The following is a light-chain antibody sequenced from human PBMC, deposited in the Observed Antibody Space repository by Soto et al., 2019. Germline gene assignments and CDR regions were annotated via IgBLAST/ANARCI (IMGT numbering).Light chain of an antibody. CDR1: SSDVGGYNY. CDR2: EVS. V-gene: IGLV2-14*01. J-gene: IGLJ1*01. CDR3: SSYTSSSTLSYV. Sequence: QSALTQPASVCGSPGQSITISCTGTSSDVGGYNYVSWYQQHPGKAPKLMIYEVSNRPSGVSNRFSGSKSGNTASLTISGLQAEDEADYYCSSYTSSSTLSYVFGTGTKLTVL.